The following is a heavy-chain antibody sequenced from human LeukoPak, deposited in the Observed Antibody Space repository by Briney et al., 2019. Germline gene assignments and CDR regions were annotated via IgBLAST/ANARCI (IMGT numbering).Heavy chain of an antibody. CDR1: GGSISSYY. V-gene: IGHV4-59*01. J-gene: IGHJ5*02. CDR3: ARADPNASGYFYRYNWFDP. Sequence: SETLSLTCTVSGGSISSYYWNWVRQPPGKGLEWIGNIYSSGSTDYNPSLKSRVTVSLDTSKFKFSLRLNSVTAADTAVYYCARADPNASGYFYRYNWFDPWGQGTLVTVSS. CDR2: IYSSGST. D-gene: IGHD3-10*01.